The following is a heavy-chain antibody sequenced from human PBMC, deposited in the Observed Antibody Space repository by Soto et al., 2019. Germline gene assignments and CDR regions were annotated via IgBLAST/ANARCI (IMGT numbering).Heavy chain of an antibody. Sequence: LRLSCAASGFTFSSYGMHWVRQAPGKGLEWVAVISYDGSNKYYADSVKGRFTISRDNSKNTLYLQMNSLRAEDTAVYYCAKDWRSDPGPDYWGQGTLVTVSS. V-gene: IGHV3-30*18. J-gene: IGHJ4*02. CDR1: GFTFSSYG. CDR3: AKDWRSDPGPDY. CDR2: ISYDGSNK.